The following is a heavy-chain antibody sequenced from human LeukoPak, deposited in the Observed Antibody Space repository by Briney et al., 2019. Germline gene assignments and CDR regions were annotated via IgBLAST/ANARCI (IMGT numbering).Heavy chain of an antibody. J-gene: IGHJ4*02. CDR3: ARGRIAAAGKLDY. Sequence: ASVKVSCKASGYTFTSYYMHWVRQAPGQGLEWMGWINPNSGGTNYAQKFQGRVTMTGDTSISTAYMELSRLRSDDTAVYYCARGRIAAAGKLDYWGQGTLVTVSS. CDR1: GYTFTSYY. V-gene: IGHV1-2*02. D-gene: IGHD6-13*01. CDR2: INPNSGGT.